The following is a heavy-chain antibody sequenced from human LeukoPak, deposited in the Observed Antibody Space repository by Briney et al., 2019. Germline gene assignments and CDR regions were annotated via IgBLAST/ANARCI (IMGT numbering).Heavy chain of an antibody. CDR3: ARRTTVVTGDWYFDL. CDR1: GFTFSDYY. D-gene: IGHD4-23*01. CDR2: ISSSGSTI. Sequence: GGSLRLSCAASGFTFSDYYMSWIRQAPGKGLEWVSYISSSGSTIYYADSVKGRFTISRDNAKNSLYLQMNSLRAEDTAVYYCARRTTVVTGDWYFDLWGRGTLVTVSS. J-gene: IGHJ2*01. V-gene: IGHV3-11*01.